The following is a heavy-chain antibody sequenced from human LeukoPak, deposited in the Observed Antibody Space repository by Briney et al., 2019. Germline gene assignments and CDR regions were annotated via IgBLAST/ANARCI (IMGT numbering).Heavy chain of an antibody. D-gene: IGHD3-22*01. CDR3: TTDRPYYDSSGYYY. CDR2: IKSKADGGTT. V-gene: IGHV3-15*01. Sequence: GGSLRLSCAASGFTFSNAWMSWVRQAPGKGLEWVGRIKSKADGGTTDYAAPVKGRFTISRDDSKNTLYLQMNSLKTEDTAVYYCTTDRPYYDSSGYYYWGQGTLVTVSS. J-gene: IGHJ4*02. CDR1: GFTFSNAW.